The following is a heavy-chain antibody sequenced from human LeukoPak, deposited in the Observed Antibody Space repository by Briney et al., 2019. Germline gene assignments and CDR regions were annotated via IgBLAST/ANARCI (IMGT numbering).Heavy chain of an antibody. D-gene: IGHD3-22*01. CDR1: GFTFSSYA. Sequence: GGSLRLSRAASGFTFSSYAMHWVRQAPGKGLEWVAVISYDGSNKYYADSVKGRFTISRDNSKNTLYLQMNSLRAEDTAVYYCARDWGHTYYYDSSGYYYSWGQGTLVTVSS. V-gene: IGHV3-30-3*01. CDR2: ISYDGSNK. J-gene: IGHJ4*02. CDR3: ARDWGHTYYYDSSGYYYS.